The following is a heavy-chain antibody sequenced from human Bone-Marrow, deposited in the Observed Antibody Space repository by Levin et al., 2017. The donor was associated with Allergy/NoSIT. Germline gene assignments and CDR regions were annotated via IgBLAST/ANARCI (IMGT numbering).Heavy chain of an antibody. Sequence: SETLSLTCTVSGGSITNSDYYWTWIRQPPGKGLEWIGYIYFSGTTHYNPSLKSRVGIAVFTARNQFSLTLSSLTAADTAVYYCARQHLGGYYELSESWFDPWGQGTLVTVSS. CDR2: IYFSGTT. J-gene: IGHJ5*02. D-gene: IGHD3-22*01. V-gene: IGHV4-30-4*08. CDR3: ARQHLGGYYELSESWFDP. CDR1: GGSITNSDYY.